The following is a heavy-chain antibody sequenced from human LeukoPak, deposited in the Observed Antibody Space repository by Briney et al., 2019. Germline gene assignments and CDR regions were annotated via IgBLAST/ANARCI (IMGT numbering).Heavy chain of an antibody. J-gene: IGHJ5*02. D-gene: IGHD6-19*01. CDR3: ARAYSSGWYGGAEFDP. V-gene: IGHV4-4*07. Sequence: PSETLSLTCTVSGGSISSYCWSWIRQPAGKGLEWIGRIYTSGSTNYNPSLKSRVTMSVDTSKNQFSLKLSSVTAADTAVYYCARAYSSGWYGGAEFDPWGQGTLVTVSS. CDR1: GGSISSYC. CDR2: IYTSGST.